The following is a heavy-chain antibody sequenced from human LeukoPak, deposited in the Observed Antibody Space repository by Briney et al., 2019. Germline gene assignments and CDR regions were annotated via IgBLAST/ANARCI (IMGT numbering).Heavy chain of an antibody. V-gene: IGHV4-38-2*02. CDR3: ARAVVYDFWSGYYRSIDLDV. CDR2: IYPSGST. J-gene: IGHJ6*04. D-gene: IGHD3-3*01. Sequence: SETLSLTCTVSGYSISNGYYWGWIRQPPGTGLEWIGSIYPSGSTFYNPSLKSRVTISVDTSKNQFSLRLSSVTAADTAVYYCARAVVYDFWSGYYRSIDLDVWGKGTTVTVSS. CDR1: GYSISNGYY.